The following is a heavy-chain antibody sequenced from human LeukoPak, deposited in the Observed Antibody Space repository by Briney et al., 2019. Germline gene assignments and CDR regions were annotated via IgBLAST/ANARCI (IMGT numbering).Heavy chain of an antibody. CDR2: INHSGST. J-gene: IGHJ5*02. D-gene: IGHD3-10*01. CDR3: ARVLKKRLLWFGGKFDP. V-gene: IGHV4-34*01. CDR1: GGSFSGYY. Sequence: SETLSLTCAVYGGSFSGYYWSWIRQPPGKGLEWIGEINHSGSTNYNPSLKSRVTISVDTSKNQFTLKLSSVTAADTAVYYCARVLKKRLLWFGGKFDPWGQGTLVTVSS.